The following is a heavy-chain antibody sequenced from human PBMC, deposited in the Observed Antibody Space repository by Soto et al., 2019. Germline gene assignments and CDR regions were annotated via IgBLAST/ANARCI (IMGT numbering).Heavy chain of an antibody. CDR3: ARGVTMITGFDY. V-gene: IGHV4-61*01. CDR2: IFYNGST. Sequence: QVQLHESGPGLVKPSETLSLTCTVSGGSVSSGSYYWSWIRQPPGKGLELIGYIFYNGSTNYNPSLKSRVTMSVDTSRDQFSLRLSSVTAPDTAFYYCARGVTMITGFDYWGQGSLVTVSS. D-gene: IGHD3-22*01. J-gene: IGHJ4*02. CDR1: GGSVSSGSYY.